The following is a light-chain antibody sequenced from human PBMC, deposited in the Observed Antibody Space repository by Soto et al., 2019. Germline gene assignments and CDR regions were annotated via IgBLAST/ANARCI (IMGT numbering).Light chain of an antibody. Sequence: EIVMTQSPATLSVSPGERATPSCRASQSVSSNLAWYQQKPGQAPRLLIFDASARAVDIPGRFSGSKSGTEFTLTISNLQPEDFAVYYCHYYDKWPPGTFGQGTKVDI. CDR1: QSVSSN. CDR3: HYYDKWPPGT. CDR2: DAS. J-gene: IGKJ1*01. V-gene: IGKV3D-15*01.